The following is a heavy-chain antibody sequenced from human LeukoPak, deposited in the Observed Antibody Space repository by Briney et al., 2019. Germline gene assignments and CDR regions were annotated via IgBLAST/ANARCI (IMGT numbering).Heavy chain of an antibody. CDR3: ARAAYASSPDY. CDR2: IKQDGSEK. V-gene: IGHV3-7*02. Sequence: GGSLRLSCVASGFTFSSYWMSWVRQAPGKGLEWVANIKQDGSEKYYVDSVKGRFTISRDNAKNSLYLQMNSLRAEDTAVYYCARAAYASSPDYWGQGTLVTVSS. D-gene: IGHD2-2*01. CDR1: GFTFSSYW. J-gene: IGHJ4*02.